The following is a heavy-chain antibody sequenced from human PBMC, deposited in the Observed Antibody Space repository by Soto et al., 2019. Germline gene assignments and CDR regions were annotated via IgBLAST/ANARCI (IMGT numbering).Heavy chain of an antibody. CDR2: ISYDGSVK. CDR1: GFVFSNYG. Sequence: QPGGSLRLSCAASGFVFSNYGMHWVRQTPGKGLEWVAIISYDGSVKYYADSVKGRCTISRDNSKNTLYLQMNSLNPDDTAVYYCARDFSTNYQIDYWGQGTLVTVSS. CDR3: ARDFSTNYQIDY. D-gene: IGHD2-8*01. V-gene: IGHV3-30*03. J-gene: IGHJ4*02.